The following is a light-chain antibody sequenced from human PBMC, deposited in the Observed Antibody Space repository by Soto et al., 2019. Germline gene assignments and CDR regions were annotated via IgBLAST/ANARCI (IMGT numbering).Light chain of an antibody. J-gene: IGKJ4*01. CDR1: QSVSSK. Sequence: EIVMTQSPATLSVSPGERATLSCRASQSVSSKLAWYQQKPGQAPRLLIYGASTRATGIPARFSGSGSGTEFTLTISSLQSKDFAVYYCQQYNNWPVTFGGGTKVEIK. CDR3: QQYNNWPVT. V-gene: IGKV3-15*01. CDR2: GAS.